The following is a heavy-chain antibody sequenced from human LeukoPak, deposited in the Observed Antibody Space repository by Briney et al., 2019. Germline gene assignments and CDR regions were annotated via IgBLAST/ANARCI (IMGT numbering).Heavy chain of an antibody. CDR2: MNPDSGNT. V-gene: IGHV1-8*01. Sequence: ASVKVSCKTSGYTFTNYDIDWVRQATGQGLEYMGRMNPDSGNTGYAQQFQGRVTMTTDTSTSTAYMELRSLRSDDTAVYYCARAEDYGSGSPTLSDYWGQGTLVTVSS. CDR1: GYTFTNYD. D-gene: IGHD3-10*01. CDR3: ARAEDYGSGSPTLSDY. J-gene: IGHJ4*02.